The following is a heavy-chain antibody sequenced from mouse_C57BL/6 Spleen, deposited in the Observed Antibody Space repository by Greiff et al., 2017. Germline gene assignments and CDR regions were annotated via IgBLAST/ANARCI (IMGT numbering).Heavy chain of an antibody. V-gene: IGHV10-1*01. CDR1: GFSFNTYA. D-gene: IGHD1-1*01. CDR2: IIRKSNNYAT. CDR3: VRSVIYYYCSRGSYFDV. J-gene: IGHJ1*03. Sequence: EVQGVESGGGLVQPKGSLKLSCAASGFSFNTYAMNWVRQAPGKGLEWVARIIRKSNNYATYYADSVKDRFTISRDDSESMINLQMNNWKTKDTAMYFCVRSVIYYYCSRGSYFDVRGTGTTVTVSS.